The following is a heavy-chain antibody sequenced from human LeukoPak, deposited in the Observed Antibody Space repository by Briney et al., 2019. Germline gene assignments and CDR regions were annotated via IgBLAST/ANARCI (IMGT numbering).Heavy chain of an antibody. CDR3: ARRAGGYSHPYDY. CDR1: EFTVSSNY. J-gene: IGHJ4*02. V-gene: IGHV3-53*01. D-gene: IGHD4-23*01. Sequence: PGGSLRLSCAASEFTVSSNYMSWVRQAPGKGLGWVSIIYSGGNTYYADSVKGRFTISRDNSKNTLYLQMNNLRAEDTAVYYCARRAGGYSHPYDYWGQGTLVTVSS. CDR2: IYSGGNT.